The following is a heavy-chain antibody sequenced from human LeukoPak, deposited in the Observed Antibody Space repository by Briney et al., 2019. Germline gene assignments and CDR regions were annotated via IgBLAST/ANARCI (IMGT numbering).Heavy chain of an antibody. CDR2: INHSGST. CDR3: ARDQYYYDSSGYVLFDY. V-gene: IGHV4-34*01. CDR1: GGSFSGYY. J-gene: IGHJ4*02. D-gene: IGHD3-22*01. Sequence: SETLSLTCAVYGGSFSGYYWSWIRQPPGKGLEWIGEINHSGSTNYNPSLKSRVTISVDTSKNQFSLKLSSVTAADTAVYYCARDQYYYDSSGYVLFDYWGQGTLVTVSS.